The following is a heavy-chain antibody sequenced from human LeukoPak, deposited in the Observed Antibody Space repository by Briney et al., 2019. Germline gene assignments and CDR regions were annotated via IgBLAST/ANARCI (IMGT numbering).Heavy chain of an antibody. CDR3: AKLAFYETSAPLRDIDF. J-gene: IGHJ4*02. CDR1: GFPFNTYA. Sequence: GGSLRLSCAASGFPFNTYAMTWVRQAPGKGLEYISVIRPIDTNTYYASSVKGRFTISRDDSRTTVYLQMSSLRAEDTAIYYCAKLAFYETSAPLRDIDFWGQGTLVTVSS. V-gene: IGHV3-23*01. D-gene: IGHD1-14*01. CDR2: IRPIDTNT.